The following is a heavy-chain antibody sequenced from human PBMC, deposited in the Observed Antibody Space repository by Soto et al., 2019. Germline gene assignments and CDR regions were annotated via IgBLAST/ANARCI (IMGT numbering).Heavy chain of an antibody. V-gene: IGHV4-34*01. D-gene: IGHD3-3*01. J-gene: IGHJ6*03. CDR2: INHSGST. Sequence: SETLSLTCAVYGGSFSGYYWSWIRQPPGKGLEWIGEINHSGSTNYNPSLKSRVTISVDTSKNQFSLKLSSVTAADTAVYYCARASTGTIFGVVRKTGYYYYYMDVWGKGTTVTVSS. CDR1: GGSFSGYY. CDR3: ARASTGTIFGVVRKTGYYYYYMDV.